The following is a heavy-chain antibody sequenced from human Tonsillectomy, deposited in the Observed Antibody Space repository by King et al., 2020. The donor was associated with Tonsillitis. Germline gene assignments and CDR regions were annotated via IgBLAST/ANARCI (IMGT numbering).Heavy chain of an antibody. CDR1: GGSISNYY. Sequence: VQLQESGPGVVKPSETLSLTCTVSGGSISNYYWSWIRQPPGKGLEWIGYIYYSGSTNYNPSLKSRVTISLDTSKNQFSLKLSSVTSADTAVYYCASGPGSYYKESWYFDVWGRGTLVTVSS. D-gene: IGHD3-10*01. CDR3: ASGPGSYYKESWYFDV. J-gene: IGHJ2*01. V-gene: IGHV4-59*01. CDR2: IYYSGST.